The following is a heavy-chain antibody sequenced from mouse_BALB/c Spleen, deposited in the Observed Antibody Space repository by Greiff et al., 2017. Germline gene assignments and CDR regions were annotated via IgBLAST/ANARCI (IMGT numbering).Heavy chain of an antibody. CDR1: GFSLTSYG. J-gene: IGHJ4*01. CDR3: VRDRGQAMDY. CDR2: IWTGGGT. V-gene: IGHV2-9-2*01. Sequence: QVQLKESGPGLVAPSQSLSITCTVSGFSLTSYGVSWVRQPPGKGLEWLGVIWTGGGTNYNSAFMSRLSISKDNSKSQVFLKMNSLQTDDTAIYYCVRDRGQAMDYWGQGTSVTVSS. D-gene: IGHD1-1*02.